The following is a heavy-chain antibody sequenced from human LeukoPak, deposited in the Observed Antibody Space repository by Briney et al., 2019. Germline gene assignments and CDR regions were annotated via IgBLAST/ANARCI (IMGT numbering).Heavy chain of an antibody. CDR2: ISETGGTI. D-gene: IGHD5-24*01. CDR1: GFTFSSYA. Sequence: GGSLRLSCAASGFTFSSYAMSWVRQAPGKGLEWVSAISETGGTIHYADSVRGRFIISRDNSKNTLYLQMNSLRAEDTAVYFCAREMTIITYSFDSWGQGTLVTVSS. V-gene: IGHV3-23*01. CDR3: AREMTIITYSFDS. J-gene: IGHJ4*02.